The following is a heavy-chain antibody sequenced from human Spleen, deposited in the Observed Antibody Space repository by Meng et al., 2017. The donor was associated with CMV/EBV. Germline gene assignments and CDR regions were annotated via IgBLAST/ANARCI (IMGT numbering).Heavy chain of an antibody. Sequence: GESLKISCTASGFTFSTYDFHWVRQPTGKGLEWVSSIGTVGDTYSIGSVKGRFTISRDNSKSTLSLQMNSLRAEDTAVYYCAPRITGYYSDAMDVWGQGTTVTVSS. V-gene: IGHV3-13*01. CDR1: GFTFSTYD. CDR3: APRITGYYSDAMDV. J-gene: IGHJ6*02. CDR2: IGTVGDT. D-gene: IGHD3-16*01.